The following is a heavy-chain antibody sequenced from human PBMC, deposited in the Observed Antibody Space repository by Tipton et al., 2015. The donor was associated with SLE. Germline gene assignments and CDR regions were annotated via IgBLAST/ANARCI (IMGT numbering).Heavy chain of an antibody. CDR1: GFTFTGYY. J-gene: IGHJ5*02. V-gene: IGHV1-2*02. Sequence: QLVQSGAEVKKPGASVKVSCKASGFTFTGYYMHWVRQAPGQGLEWMGWINPNSGGTNYAQKFQGRVTMTRDTSISTAYMELRRLRSDDTAVYYCARDKEWATDVDWFDPWGQGTLVTVSS. CDR3: ARDKEWATDVDWFDP. CDR2: INPNSGGT. D-gene: IGHD1-26*01.